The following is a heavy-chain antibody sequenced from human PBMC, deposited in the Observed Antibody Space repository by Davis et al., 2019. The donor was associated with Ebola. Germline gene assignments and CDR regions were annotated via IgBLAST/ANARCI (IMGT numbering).Heavy chain of an antibody. CDR3: ARVVVLDYYYGMDV. Sequence: ASVKVSCKASGYTFNDYYIHWVRQAPGQGLDWMGIINPRGGRTNYAQKFQGRVTMTRNTSISTASMELSSLRSEDTAVYYCARVVVLDYYYGMDVWGQGTTVTVSS. CDR1: GYTFNDYY. V-gene: IGHV1-46*02. D-gene: IGHD2-15*01. J-gene: IGHJ6*02. CDR2: INPRGGRT.